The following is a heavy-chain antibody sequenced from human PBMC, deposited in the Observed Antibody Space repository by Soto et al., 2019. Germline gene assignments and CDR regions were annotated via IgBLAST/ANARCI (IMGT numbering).Heavy chain of an antibody. V-gene: IGHV3-23*01. CDR3: ARRGSGSYYDY. CDR1: GFTFSSYA. CDR2: ISGSGGST. Sequence: EVPLLESGGGLVQPGGSLRLSCAASGFTFSSYAMRWVRQAPGKGLEWVSAISGSGGSTYYADSVKGRFTISRDNSKNTLYLQMNSLRAADTAVYYCARRGSGSYYDYWGQGTLVTVSS. D-gene: IGHD1-26*01. J-gene: IGHJ4*02.